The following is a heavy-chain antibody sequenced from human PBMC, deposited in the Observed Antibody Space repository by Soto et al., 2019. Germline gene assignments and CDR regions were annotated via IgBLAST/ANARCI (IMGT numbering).Heavy chain of an antibody. V-gene: IGHV3-33*01. D-gene: IGHD1-26*01. CDR3: ARLAYSNFLGGLDS. CDR1: GFIFSAYG. CDR2: VWNDGINK. J-gene: IGHJ5*01. Sequence: QGQLVESGGGVVQPRGSLRLSCAASGFIFSAYGIHWVRQAPGKGLEWVAIVWNDGINKYYADSVKGRFTISRDNFKNTVDLHMKSLRVEDTAVYYCARLAYSNFLGGLDSWGQGTLVTASS.